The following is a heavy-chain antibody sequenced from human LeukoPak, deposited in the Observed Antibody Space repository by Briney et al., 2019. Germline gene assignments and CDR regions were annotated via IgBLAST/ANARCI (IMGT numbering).Heavy chain of an antibody. V-gene: IGHV3-21*04. CDR1: GFTFSSYS. Sequence: TGGSLRLSCAASGFTFSSYSMNWVRQAPGKGLEWVSSISSSSSYIYYADSVKGRFTISRDNAKNSLYLQMNSLRAEDTAVYYCARPRGDAYGDGPSAYYYYYMDVWGKGTTVTISS. CDR3: ARPRGDAYGDGPSAYYYYYMDV. CDR2: ISSSSSYI. J-gene: IGHJ6*03. D-gene: IGHD4-17*01.